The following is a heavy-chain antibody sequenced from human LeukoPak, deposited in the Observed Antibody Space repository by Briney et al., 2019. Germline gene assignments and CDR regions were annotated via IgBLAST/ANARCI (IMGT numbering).Heavy chain of an antibody. CDR3: AKVQRYDFWSGYHSDSDY. D-gene: IGHD3-3*01. CDR1: GFTFSGYW. V-gene: IGHV3-74*03. CDR2: INKDGSIT. Sequence: PGGSLRLSCAASGFTFSGYWMHWVRQVPGKGLVWVARINKDGSITTYVDSVKGRFTISRDNSKNTLYLQMNSLRAEDTAVYYCAKVQRYDFWSGYHSDSDYWGQGTLVTVSS. J-gene: IGHJ4*02.